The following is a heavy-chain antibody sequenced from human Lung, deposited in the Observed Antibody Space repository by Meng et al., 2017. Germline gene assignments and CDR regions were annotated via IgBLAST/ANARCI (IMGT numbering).Heavy chain of an antibody. V-gene: IGHV4-34*01. CDR3: ARGPTTMAHDFDY. CDR2: INHSGST. CDR1: GGSFSDYY. D-gene: IGHD4-11*01. Sequence: QVRVQQWGAGLLKPSETLSLTRVVPGGSFSDYYWSWIRQPPGKGLEWIGEINHSGSTNYNPSLESRATISVDTSQNNLSLKLSSVTAADSAVYYCARGPTTMAHDFDYWGQGTLVTVSS. J-gene: IGHJ4*02.